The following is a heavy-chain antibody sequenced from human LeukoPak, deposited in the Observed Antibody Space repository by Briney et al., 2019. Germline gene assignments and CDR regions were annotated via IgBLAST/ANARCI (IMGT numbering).Heavy chain of an antibody. CDR3: ARVDDSTRLPYYFDY. V-gene: IGHV5-51*01. CDR1: GSSFTTYW. J-gene: IGHJ4*02. CDR2: IYPTDSDT. D-gene: IGHD3-22*01. Sequence: GESLKISCKGSGSSFTTYWIGWVRPMPGKGLEWMGVIYPTDSDTRYSPSFQGQVTISADKSITTAYLQWRSLKASDTAMYYCARVDDSTRLPYYFDYWGQGTLVTVSS.